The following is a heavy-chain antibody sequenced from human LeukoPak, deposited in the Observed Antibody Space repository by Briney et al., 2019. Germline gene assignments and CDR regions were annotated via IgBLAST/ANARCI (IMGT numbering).Heavy chain of an antibody. Sequence: PGGSLRLSCAASGFSFGGHYMSWVRQAPGKGPEWISYISGNGGDIAYADSVKGRFTISRDNAKNSLHLQMNSLRVEDTAVYHCARHAGRAGGQWGQGTLIAVSS. V-gene: IGHV3-11*01. J-gene: IGHJ4*02. CDR1: GFSFGGHY. CDR2: ISGNGGDI. CDR3: ARHAGRAGGQ. D-gene: IGHD3-10*01.